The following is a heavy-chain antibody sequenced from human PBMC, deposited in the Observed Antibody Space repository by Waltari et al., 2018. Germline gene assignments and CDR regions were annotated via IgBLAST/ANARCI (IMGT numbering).Heavy chain of an antibody. V-gene: IGHV3-23*01. D-gene: IGHD1-26*01. J-gene: IGHJ4*02. CDR1: GFTFSSYA. CDR3: AKDGRWWDRSSGSHFDY. Sequence: EVQLLESGGGLVQPGGSLRLSCAASGFTFSSYAMSWVREAPGKGLEWVSAISGSGGSTYYADSVKGRFTISRDNSKNTLYLQMNSLRAEDTAVYYCAKDGRWWDRSSGSHFDYWGQGTLVTVSS. CDR2: ISGSGGST.